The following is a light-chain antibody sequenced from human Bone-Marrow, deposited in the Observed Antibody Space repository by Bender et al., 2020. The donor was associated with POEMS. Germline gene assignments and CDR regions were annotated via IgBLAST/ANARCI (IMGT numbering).Light chain of an antibody. CDR3: CSYAGSLV. V-gene: IGLV2-11*01. J-gene: IGLJ2*01. CDR1: SSDIAGYNF. Sequence: QSALTQPASVSGSLGQSITISCTGTSSDIAGYNFVSWYQQYPGKAPKLMIFDVNNRPSGVPDRFSGSTSGNTASLTISGLQADDEADYYCCSYAGSLVFGGGTKLAVL. CDR2: DVN.